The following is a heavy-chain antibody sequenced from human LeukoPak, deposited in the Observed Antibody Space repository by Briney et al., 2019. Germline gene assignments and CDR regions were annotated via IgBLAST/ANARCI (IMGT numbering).Heavy chain of an antibody. Sequence: PGGSLRLSCAASGFTFSSYAMNWVRQAPGKGLEWVSGISGSGGSTYYADSVKGRFTISRDNSKNTLHLQMNSLRAEDTAVYYCAKGSYGYVFYFDSWGQGTLVTVSS. CDR1: GFTFSSYA. V-gene: IGHV3-23*01. J-gene: IGHJ4*02. CDR2: ISGSGGST. D-gene: IGHD5-18*01. CDR3: AKGSYGYVFYFDS.